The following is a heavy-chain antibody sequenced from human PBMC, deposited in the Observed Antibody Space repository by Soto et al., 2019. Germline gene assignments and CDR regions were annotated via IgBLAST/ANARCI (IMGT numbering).Heavy chain of an antibody. CDR2: ISSSGSTI. V-gene: IGHV3-11*01. D-gene: IGHD2-21*02. CDR3: ARVLVFYGGFDP. CDR1: GFTFTDYY. J-gene: IGHJ5*02. Sequence: SLRLSCAASGFTFTDYYITWIRQAPGKGLEWVSYISSSGSTIYYADSVKGRFTISRDNAKNSLYLQMNSLRAEDTAVYYCARVLVFYGGFDPWGQGTLVTVSS.